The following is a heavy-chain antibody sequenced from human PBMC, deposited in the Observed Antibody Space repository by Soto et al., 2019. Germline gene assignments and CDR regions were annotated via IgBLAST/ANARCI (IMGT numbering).Heavy chain of an antibody. D-gene: IGHD4-4*01. CDR1: GGTFSSYA. V-gene: IGHV1-69*13. J-gene: IGHJ6*02. Sequence: PSVKVSCKASGGTFSSYAISWVRQAPGQGLGWMGGIIPIFGTANYAQKFQGRVTITADESTSTAYMELSSLRSEDTAVYYCARAPIQVRNYPYYYYGMDVWGQGTTVTVSS. CDR3: ARAPIQVRNYPYYYYGMDV. CDR2: IIPIFGTA.